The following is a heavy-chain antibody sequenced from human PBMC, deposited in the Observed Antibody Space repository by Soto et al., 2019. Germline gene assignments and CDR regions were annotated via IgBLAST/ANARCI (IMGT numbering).Heavy chain of an antibody. CDR3: AKFSDFHSVYFDH. V-gene: IGHV3-23*01. J-gene: IGHJ4*02. D-gene: IGHD3-3*01. CDR2: VDGGTT. Sequence: GGSLRLSCAASGFTFSNFAMCWVRQAPGKGLEWVSTVDGGTTYYADSVKGRFTISRDNSKNTLFLQMNSLRAEDTAVYYCAKFSDFHSVYFDHWGQGPLVTVSS. CDR1: GFTFSNFA.